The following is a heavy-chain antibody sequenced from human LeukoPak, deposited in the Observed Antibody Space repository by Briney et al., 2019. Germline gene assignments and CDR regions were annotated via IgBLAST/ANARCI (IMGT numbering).Heavy chain of an antibody. CDR3: ARGKGYSYGIDY. D-gene: IGHD5-18*01. V-gene: IGHV4-4*02. CDR1: GGSISSSNW. CDR2: IYNSGST. J-gene: IGHJ4*02. Sequence: SGTLSLTCAVSGGSISSSNWWSWIRQAPGKGLEWIGHIYNSGSTHYNPSLKSRVTISSDTSKNQFSLKLSSVTAADTAVYYCARGKGYSYGIDYWGQGTLVTVSS.